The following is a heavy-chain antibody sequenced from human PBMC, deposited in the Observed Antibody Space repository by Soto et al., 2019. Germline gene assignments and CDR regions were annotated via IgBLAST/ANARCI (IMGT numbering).Heavy chain of an antibody. D-gene: IGHD1-26*01. V-gene: IGHV1-3*01. CDR3: ARDDSGFSGSHYIDYFNY. Sequence: QVQLVQSGAELKKPGASVKVSCKASGNTVPNYAIHWVRQAPGQRLEWMGWINGGNGNTYYSEHFQGRVTFTRDTSAGTVYIQLSRLTSEDTAVYYCARDDSGFSGSHYIDYFNYWGQGALVTVSS. J-gene: IGHJ4*02. CDR2: INGGNGNT. CDR1: GNTVPNYA.